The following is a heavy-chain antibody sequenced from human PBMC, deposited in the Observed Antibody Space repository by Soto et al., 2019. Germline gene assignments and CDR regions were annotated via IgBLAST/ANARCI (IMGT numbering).Heavy chain of an antibody. J-gene: IGHJ4*02. D-gene: IGHD2-21*01. CDR1: GYTFTSYA. Sequence: QVQLVQSGAEEKKPGASVKVSCKASGYTFTSYAMHWVRQAPGQRLEWMGWINAGNGNTKYSQKFQGRVTITRDTSASTASMELSSLRSEDTAVYYCARGGEPIDSWRPGTLVTVSS. CDR3: ARGGEPIDS. V-gene: IGHV1-3*05. CDR2: INAGNGNT.